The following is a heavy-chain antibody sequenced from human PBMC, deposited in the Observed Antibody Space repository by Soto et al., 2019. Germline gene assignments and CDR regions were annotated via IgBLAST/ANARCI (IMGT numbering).Heavy chain of an antibody. V-gene: IGHV1-46*01. CDR1: GYTFTDYY. CDR2: INPSGGST. CDR3: ARPPFPGCINAVCYPFDY. D-gene: IGHD2-8*01. Sequence: QVQLVQSGAEVKKPGASVKVSCKASGYTFTDYYIHWVRLAPGQGLEWMGMINPSGGSTDYAQKFRGRVTMTRDTSTGTVYMELSSLRSEDTAVYYCARPPFPGCINAVCYPFDYWGQGTLVTVSS. J-gene: IGHJ4*02.